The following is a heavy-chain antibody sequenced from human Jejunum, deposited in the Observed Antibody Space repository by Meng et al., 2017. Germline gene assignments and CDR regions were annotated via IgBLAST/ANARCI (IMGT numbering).Heavy chain of an antibody. CDR3: ARGHPRMSGSYGWFDP. Sequence: QVQLPEAGPGLVKPSETLPLTCTASGDSISGYYWSWIRQPAGKGLEWIGRIYTSGSTNYNPSLKSRVTMSVDTSKNQFSLKLNSVTAADTAVYYCARGHPRMSGSYGWFDPWGQGTLVTVSS. CDR1: GDSISGYY. V-gene: IGHV4-4*07. D-gene: IGHD1-26*01. CDR2: IYTSGST. J-gene: IGHJ5*02.